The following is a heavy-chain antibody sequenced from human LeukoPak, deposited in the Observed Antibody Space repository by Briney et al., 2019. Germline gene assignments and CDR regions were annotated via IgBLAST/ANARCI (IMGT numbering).Heavy chain of an antibody. J-gene: IGHJ5*02. V-gene: IGHV4-34*01. CDR3: ARHPIMITFGGVIVRSNWFDP. Sequence: SETLSLTCAVYGGSFSGYYWSWIRQPPGKGLEWIGEINHSGSTNYNPSLKSRVTISVDTSKNQFSLKLSSVTAADTAVYYCARHPIMITFGGVIVRSNWFDPWGQGTLVIVSS. CDR1: GGSFSGYY. D-gene: IGHD3-16*02. CDR2: INHSGST.